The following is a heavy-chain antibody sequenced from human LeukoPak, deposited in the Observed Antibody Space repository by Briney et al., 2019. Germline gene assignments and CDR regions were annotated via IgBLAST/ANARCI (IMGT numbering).Heavy chain of an antibody. CDR3: ARVISTTHLLRFLEWSLDY. Sequence: ASVKVSCKASGYTFTGYYMHWVRQAPGQGLEWMGWINPNSGGTNYAQKFQGRVTMTRDTSISTAYMELSRLRSDDTAVYYCARVISTTHLLRFLEWSLDYWGQGTLATVSS. CDR1: GYTFTGYY. V-gene: IGHV1-2*02. CDR2: INPNSGGT. D-gene: IGHD3-3*01. J-gene: IGHJ4*02.